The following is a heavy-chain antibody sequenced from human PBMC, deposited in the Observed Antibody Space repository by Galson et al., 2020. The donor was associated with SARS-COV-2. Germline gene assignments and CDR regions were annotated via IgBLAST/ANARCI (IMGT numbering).Heavy chain of an antibody. D-gene: IGHD3-22*01. CDR1: GFTFRNFA. Sequence: GGSLRLSCAASGFTFRNFAMNWFRQAPGKGLEWVSAISDSGGKTYYIESVKGRFTISRDNSKNTLYLQMNSLRAEDTAVDHCAKDQGRDYYDSVGYPCDHWGQGTLVTVSS. CDR3: AKDQGRDYYDSVGYPCDH. CDR2: ISDSGGKT. J-gene: IGHJ4*02. V-gene: IGHV3-23*01.